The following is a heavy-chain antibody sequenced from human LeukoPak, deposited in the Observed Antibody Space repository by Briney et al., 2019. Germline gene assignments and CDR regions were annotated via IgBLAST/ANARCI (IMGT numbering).Heavy chain of an antibody. J-gene: IGHJ4*02. CDR2: IYHSGST. CDR1: GYSISSGYY. D-gene: IGHD1-26*01. V-gene: IGHV4-38-2*01. Sequence: SETLSLTCAVSGYSISSGYYWGWIQQPPGKGLEWIGSIYHSGSTYYNPSLKSRVTISVDTSKNQFSLKLSSVTAADTAVYYCARLSGSLLFDYWGQGTLVTVSS. CDR3: ARLSGSLLFDY.